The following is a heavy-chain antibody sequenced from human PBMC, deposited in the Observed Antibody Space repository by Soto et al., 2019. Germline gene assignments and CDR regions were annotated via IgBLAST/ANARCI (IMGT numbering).Heavy chain of an antibody. Sequence: SVKVSCEASGYTLTSNYMHWVRQAPGQGLEWMGIINPSGGSTSYAQKFQGRVTMTRDTSTSTVYMELSSLRSEDMAVYYCARVYPSDTRYGYVGNNWFDPWGQGTLVTVSS. CDR2: INPSGGST. CDR1: GYTLTSNY. V-gene: IGHV1-46*03. J-gene: IGHJ5*02. D-gene: IGHD5-18*01. CDR3: ARVYPSDTRYGYVGNNWFDP.